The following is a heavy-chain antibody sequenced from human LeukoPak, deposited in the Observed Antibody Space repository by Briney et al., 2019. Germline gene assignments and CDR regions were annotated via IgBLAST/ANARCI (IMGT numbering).Heavy chain of an antibody. CDR1: GYTFTSYD. CDR3: ARKRCSSTSCYSFDY. Sequence: GASVKVSCKASGYTFTSYDINWVRQATGRGLEWMGWMNPNSGNTGYAQKFQGRVTMTRNTSISTAYMELSSLRSEDTAVYYCARKRCSSTSCYSFDYWGQGTLVTVSS. D-gene: IGHD2-2*01. J-gene: IGHJ4*02. V-gene: IGHV1-8*01. CDR2: MNPNSGNT.